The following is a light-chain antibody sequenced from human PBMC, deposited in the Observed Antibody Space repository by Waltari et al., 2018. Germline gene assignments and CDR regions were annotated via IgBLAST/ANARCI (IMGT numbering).Light chain of an antibody. CDR3: AAWDDRLTDVL. CDR1: TANIGRHY. Sequence: QSVLTQPPAVSGTPGQRVTISCSGSTANIGRHYVYWYLQVPGTAPKLLIYMNNQRPSGVPDRFSGSRSGTSASLAISGLRSEDEADYYCAAWDDRLTDVLFGGGTKLTVL. CDR2: MNN. V-gene: IGLV1-47*01. J-gene: IGLJ2*01.